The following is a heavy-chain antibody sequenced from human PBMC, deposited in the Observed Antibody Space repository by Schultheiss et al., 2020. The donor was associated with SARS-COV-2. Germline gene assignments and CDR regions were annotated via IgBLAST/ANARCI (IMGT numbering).Heavy chain of an antibody. CDR2: IYSGGST. D-gene: IGHD5-12*01. J-gene: IGHJ4*02. CDR3: AKLHIVATIKGVFDY. V-gene: IGHV3-66*01. CDR1: GFTVSSNY. Sequence: GGSLRLSCAASGFTVSSNYMSWVRQAPGKGLEWVSVIYSGGSTYYADSVKGRFTISRDNSKNTLYLQMNSLRAEDTAVYYCAKLHIVATIKGVFDYWGQGTLVTVSS.